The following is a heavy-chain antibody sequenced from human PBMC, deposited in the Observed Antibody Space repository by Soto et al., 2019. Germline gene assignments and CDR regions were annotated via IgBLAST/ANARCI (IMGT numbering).Heavy chain of an antibody. CDR1: RFTFSSYA. CDR3: ARVISGSGSYCNGGLYGLAV. J-gene: IGHJ6*02. V-gene: IGHV3-30-3*01. D-gene: IGHD3-10*01. Sequence: QVQLVESGGGVVQPGRSLRLSCAAARFTFSSYAMHWVRQAPGKGLAWVAVISYDGSNKYYADSVKGRLTISRDNSENPRYLQMSSLRTEDTSVYYCARVISGSGSYCNGGLYGLAVRGQGTTVTVS. CDR2: ISYDGSNK.